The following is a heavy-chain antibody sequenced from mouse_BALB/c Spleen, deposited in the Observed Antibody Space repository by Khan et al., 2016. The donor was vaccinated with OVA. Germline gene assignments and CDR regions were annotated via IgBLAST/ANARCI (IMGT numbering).Heavy chain of an antibody. CDR3: ARPSIHYYGYDAMDY. V-gene: IGHV1-81*01. CDR2: IYPGSGST. Sequence: QVQLQQSGPELVKPGASVKMSCKASGYTFTDYVISWVKQRTGQGLEWIGEIYPGSGSTDYNEKFKGKATLTADKSSNTAYMQLSSLTSEDSAVYFCARPSIHYYGYDAMDYWGQGTSVTVSS. D-gene: IGHD1-2*01. J-gene: IGHJ4*01. CDR1: GYTFTDYV.